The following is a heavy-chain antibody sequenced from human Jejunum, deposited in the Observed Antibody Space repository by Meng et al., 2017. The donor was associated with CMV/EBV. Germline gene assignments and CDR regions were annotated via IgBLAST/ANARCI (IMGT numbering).Heavy chain of an antibody. CDR2: IYHNGNS. CDR1: GDYISSGYY. J-gene: IGHJ4*02. V-gene: IGHV4-38-2*01. Sequence: VLLQESGPGLVRPSETLSLPCAVSGDYISSGYYWGWIRQPPGKGLEWIASIYHNGNSHSNPSLKSRLTISVDTSKNQFSLSLISVTAADTGVYYCARHGDLPDFDYWGQGALVTVSS. D-gene: IGHD4-17*01. CDR3: ARHGDLPDFDY.